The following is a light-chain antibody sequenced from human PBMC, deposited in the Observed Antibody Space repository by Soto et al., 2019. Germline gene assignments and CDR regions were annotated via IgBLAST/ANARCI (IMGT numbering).Light chain of an antibody. Sequence: QSVLTQPASVSGSPGQSITISCTGTSSDVGGYNYVSWYQLHPGKAPKLMVYEVSNRPSGVSNRFSGSKSGNTASLPISGLQAEDEADYYCSSYTSSTAYVFRTATTVTVL. CDR1: SSDVGGYNY. J-gene: IGLJ1*01. CDR3: SSYTSSTAYV. V-gene: IGLV2-14*01. CDR2: EVS.